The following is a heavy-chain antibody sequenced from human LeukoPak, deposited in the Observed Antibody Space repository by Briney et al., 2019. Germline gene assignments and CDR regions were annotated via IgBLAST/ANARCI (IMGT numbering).Heavy chain of an antibody. J-gene: IGHJ6*02. V-gene: IGHV4-30-4*01. CDR3: VGYDFWSGYLSSHQYGMDV. Sequence: PSQTLSLTCTVSGGSISSGDYYWSWIRQPPGKGLEWIGYIYYSGSTYYNLSLKSRVTISVDTSKNQFSLKLSSVTAADTAVYYCVGYDFWSGYLSSHQYGMDVWGQGTTVTVSS. D-gene: IGHD3-3*01. CDR2: IYYSGST. CDR1: GGSISSGDYY.